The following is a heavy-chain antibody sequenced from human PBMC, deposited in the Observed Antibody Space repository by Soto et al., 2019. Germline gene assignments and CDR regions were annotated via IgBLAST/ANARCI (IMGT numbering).Heavy chain of an antibody. V-gene: IGHV1-69*12. D-gene: IGHD5-12*01. CDR1: GGTFSNYP. CDR3: ARGNHRWLQLWYFDL. Sequence: QVQLVQSGAEVKKPGSSVKVSCKASGGTFSNYPVSWLRQPPGQGLEWMGGIIPIFGTVNYAQKFQGRLTITADESPSTAYMELSSLRSEDTAVYYCARGNHRWLQLWYFDLWGRGTLVTVSS. CDR2: IIPIFGTV. J-gene: IGHJ2*01.